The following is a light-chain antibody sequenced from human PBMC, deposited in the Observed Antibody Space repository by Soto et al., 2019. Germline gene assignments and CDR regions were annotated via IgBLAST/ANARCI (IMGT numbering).Light chain of an antibody. CDR1: QSISSW. V-gene: IGKV1-5*03. Sequence: DIQMTQSPSTLSASVGDRGTITCRASQSISSWLAWYQQKPGKAPKLLIYKASSLESGVPSRFSGSGSGTEFTLTISSLQPDDFATYYCQQYNSYSTFGQGTKVEIK. J-gene: IGKJ1*01. CDR3: QQYNSYST. CDR2: KAS.